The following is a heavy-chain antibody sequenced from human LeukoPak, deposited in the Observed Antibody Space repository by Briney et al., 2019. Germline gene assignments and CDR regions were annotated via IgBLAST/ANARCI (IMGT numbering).Heavy chain of an antibody. CDR2: ISSSSSYI. Sequence: GGSLRLSCAASGFTFSSYWMHWVRQAPGKGLEWVSSISSSSSYIYYADSVKGRFTISRDNAKNSLYLQMNSLRAEDTAVYYCARVEGPRGYYYDSSGYNWGQGTLVTVSS. CDR3: ARVEGPRGYYYDSSGYN. CDR1: GFTFSSYW. V-gene: IGHV3-21*01. J-gene: IGHJ4*02. D-gene: IGHD3-22*01.